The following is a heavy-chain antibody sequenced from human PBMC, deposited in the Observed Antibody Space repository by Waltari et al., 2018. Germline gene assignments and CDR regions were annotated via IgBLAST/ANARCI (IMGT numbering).Heavy chain of an antibody. CDR2: IWYDGSNK. D-gene: IGHD6-19*01. CDR3: AKDPRPEYSSGWDGMDV. CDR1: GFTFSSYG. J-gene: IGHJ6*02. Sequence: QVQLVESGGGVVQPGRSLRLSCAASGFTFSSYGMHWVRQAPGKGLEWVAVIWYDGSNKYYADSLKGRFTISIDNSKNTLYLQMNSLRAEDTAMYYCAKDPRPEYSSGWDGMDVWGQGTTVTVSS. V-gene: IGHV3-30*18.